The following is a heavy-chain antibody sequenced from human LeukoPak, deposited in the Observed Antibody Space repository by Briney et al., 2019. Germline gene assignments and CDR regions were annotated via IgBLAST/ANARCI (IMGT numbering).Heavy chain of an antibody. V-gene: IGHV3-23*01. J-gene: IGHJ4*02. CDR3: ARDDPTGTTNY. CDR1: GFTFSSYA. CDR2: TSGSGGST. D-gene: IGHD1-7*01. Sequence: AGGSLRLSCAASGFTFSSYAMSWVRQAPRKGLEWVSATSGSGGSTSYADSVKGRFTISRDNAKNTLYLQMNSLRAEDTAVYYCARDDPTGTTNYWGQGTLVTVSS.